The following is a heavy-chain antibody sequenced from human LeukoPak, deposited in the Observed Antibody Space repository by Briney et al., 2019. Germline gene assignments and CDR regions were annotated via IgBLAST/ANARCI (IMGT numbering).Heavy chain of an antibody. V-gene: IGHV4-34*01. Sequence: SETLSLTCAVYGGSFSGYYWSWIRQPPGKGLEWIGEINHSGSTNYNPSLKSRVTISVDTSKNQFSLRLNSVTAADTAVYYCARVVASDYYYYYGMDVWGQGTTVTVSS. J-gene: IGHJ6*02. CDR3: ARVVASDYYYYYGMDV. D-gene: IGHD2-15*01. CDR1: GGSFSGYY. CDR2: INHSGST.